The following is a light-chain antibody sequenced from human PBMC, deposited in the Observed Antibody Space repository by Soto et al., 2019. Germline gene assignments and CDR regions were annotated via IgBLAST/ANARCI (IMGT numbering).Light chain of an antibody. CDR1: SSDVGAYNY. V-gene: IGLV2-14*01. CDR2: DVS. J-gene: IGLJ2*01. Sequence: QSALTQPASVSGSPGQSITISCTGTSSDVGAYNYVSWYQQHPGKAPKLMIYDVSHRPSGVSNRFSASKSGNTASLTISGLQAEDEAHYYCSSYARSNPVVFGGGTKLTVL. CDR3: SSYARSNPVV.